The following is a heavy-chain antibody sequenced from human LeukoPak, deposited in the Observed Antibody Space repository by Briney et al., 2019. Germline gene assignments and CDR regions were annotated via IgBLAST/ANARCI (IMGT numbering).Heavy chain of an antibody. Sequence: SETLSLTCTVSGGSSSAYYTWIRQPPGKGLEWIGLIYNSGSTNYNPSLKSRVIISADTSKNQFSLRLTSVTAADTAVYYCARVFSDWGQGTLVTVSS. CDR1: GGSSSAYY. J-gene: IGHJ4*02. D-gene: IGHD2-21*01. CDR3: ARVFSD. V-gene: IGHV4-59*01. CDR2: IYNSGST.